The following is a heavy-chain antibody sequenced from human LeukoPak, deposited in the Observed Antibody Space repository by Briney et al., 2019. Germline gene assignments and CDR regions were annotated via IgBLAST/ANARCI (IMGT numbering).Heavy chain of an antibody. CDR3: ARDRSRMVRGIDALDL. V-gene: IGHV3-48*03. Sequence: GGSLRLSCAASGFTFSSYAMNWIRQAPGKGLEWVSYISSSGSTRYYADSLKGRFTISRDNAGNSLYLQMDSLRADDTAVYYCARDRSRMVRGIDALDLWGQGTMVTVSS. D-gene: IGHD3-10*01. CDR2: ISSSGSTR. J-gene: IGHJ3*01. CDR1: GFTFSSYA.